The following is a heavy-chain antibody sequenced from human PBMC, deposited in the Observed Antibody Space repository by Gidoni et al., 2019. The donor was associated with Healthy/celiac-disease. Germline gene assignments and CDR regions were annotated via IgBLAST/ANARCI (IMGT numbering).Heavy chain of an antibody. V-gene: IGHV3-21*01. Sequence: EVQLVASGGGLVMRGGSLRLSCAGYGFTFRRYTMNCARQAPGQGLEWVSSISGSSSYLYYADSVKGRFTIARDNAKNSLYLQMNSLRAEDTAVYYCAREGTLYGSGSYYMGAYYYYGMDVWGQGTTVTVSS. CDR2: ISGSSSYL. J-gene: IGHJ6*02. D-gene: IGHD3-10*01. CDR3: AREGTLYGSGSYYMGAYYYYGMDV. CDR1: GFTFRRYT.